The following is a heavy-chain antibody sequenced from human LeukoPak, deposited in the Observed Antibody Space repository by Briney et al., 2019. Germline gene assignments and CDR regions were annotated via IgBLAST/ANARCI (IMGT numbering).Heavy chain of an antibody. CDR2: ISGSGGNT. J-gene: IGHJ3*02. CDR3: ARDDDAFDI. CDR1: GFTVSSDY. V-gene: IGHV3-23*01. Sequence: GGFLRLSCAASGFTVSSDYMSWVRQAPGKGLEWVSGISGSGGNTYYADSVKGLFTISRDNSKNTLYLQMNSLRAEDAAVYYCARDDDAFDIWGQGTMVTVSS.